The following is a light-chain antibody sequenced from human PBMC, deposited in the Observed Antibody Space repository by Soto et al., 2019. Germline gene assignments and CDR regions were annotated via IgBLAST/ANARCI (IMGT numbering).Light chain of an antibody. CDR1: QVISNY. CDR2: AAS. CDR3: QMYDSAPTWA. Sequence: DIQMTQSPSSLSASVGDRVTITCRASQVISNYLAWYQQKPGKIPNLLIFAASTLQSGVPSHFSGSGSGTDFTLTISSLQPEDVATYYCQMYDSAPTWAFGQGTKVEI. V-gene: IGKV1-27*01. J-gene: IGKJ1*01.